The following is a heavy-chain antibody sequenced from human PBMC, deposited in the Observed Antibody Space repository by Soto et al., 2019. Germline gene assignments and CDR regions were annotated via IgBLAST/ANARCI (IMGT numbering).Heavy chain of an antibody. CDR3: SRSGGWLDAFDI. J-gene: IGHJ3*02. Sequence: TSETLSLTCTVSGGSISSYYWSWIRQPPGKGLEWIGYIYYSGSTNYNPSLKSRVTISVNTSKNQFSLTLSSVTAADTAVYYCSRSGGWLDAFDIWGQRTMVTVS. D-gene: IGHD3-10*01. V-gene: IGHV4-59*01. CDR1: GGSISSYY. CDR2: IYYSGST.